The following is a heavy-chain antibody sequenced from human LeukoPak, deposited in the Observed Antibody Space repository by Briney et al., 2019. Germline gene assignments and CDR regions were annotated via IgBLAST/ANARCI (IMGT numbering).Heavy chain of an antibody. Sequence: GGSLRLSCAASGFTFSSYSMNWVRQAPGKGLEWVSSISSSSYIYYADSVKGRFTISRDNAKNSLYLQMNSLRAEDTAVYYCARARLEYYFDYWGQGTLVTVSS. J-gene: IGHJ4*02. V-gene: IGHV3-21*01. D-gene: IGHD1-1*01. CDR1: GFTFSSYS. CDR3: ARARLEYYFDY. CDR2: ISSSSYI.